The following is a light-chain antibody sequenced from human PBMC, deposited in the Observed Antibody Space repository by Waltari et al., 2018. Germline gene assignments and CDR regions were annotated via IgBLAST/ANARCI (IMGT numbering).Light chain of an antibody. Sequence: QSALTQPASVSGSPGQSITISCTGTSSDVGGYNYVSWYQQNPDKAPKLMIYDVSDRPSGVSNRFSGSKSGNTASLTISGLQTEDEADYYCTSYTTTSPLVFGTGTRVTVL. J-gene: IGLJ1*01. V-gene: IGLV2-14*03. CDR2: DVS. CDR3: TSYTTTSPLV. CDR1: SSDVGGYNY.